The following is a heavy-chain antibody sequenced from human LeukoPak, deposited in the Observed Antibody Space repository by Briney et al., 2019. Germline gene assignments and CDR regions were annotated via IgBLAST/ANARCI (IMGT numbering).Heavy chain of an antibody. V-gene: IGHV1-2*02. J-gene: IGHJ4*02. D-gene: IGHD1-26*01. CDR3: ARRMELLHFDS. Sequence: ASVKVSCKASGYTFTGYCIHWVRQAPGQGHEWVGWINPNSGGTNYAQKFQGRVTMTRDTSISTVYMEVSRLRSDDTAVYYCARRMELLHFDSWGQGTLVIVSS. CDR2: INPNSGGT. CDR1: GYTFTGYC.